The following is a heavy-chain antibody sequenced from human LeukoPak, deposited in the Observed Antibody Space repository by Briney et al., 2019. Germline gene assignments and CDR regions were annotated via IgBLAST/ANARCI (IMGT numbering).Heavy chain of an antibody. CDR2: IKQDGGEI. J-gene: IGHJ5*01. CDR1: GFTFSRYW. V-gene: IGHV3-7*01. CDR3: ARDKVVGPTKFDS. Sequence: PGGSLRLSCAASGFTFSRYWMSWVPQAPGKGLEWVANIKQDGGEIYYVDSVKGRFTISRDNAKNSVYLHMNSRRAEDTAVYYCARDKVVGPTKFDSWGQGTLVTVSS. D-gene: IGHD1-26*01.